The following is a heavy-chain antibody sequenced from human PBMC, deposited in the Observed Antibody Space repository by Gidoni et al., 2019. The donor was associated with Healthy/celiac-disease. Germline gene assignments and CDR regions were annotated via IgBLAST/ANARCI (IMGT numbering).Heavy chain of an antibody. CDR1: GYTFTSYG. CDR2: ISAYNGNT. CDR3: ARTAGPHLGELSFDY. Sequence: QVQLVQSGAEVKKPGASVKVSCQASGYTFTSYGISWVRQATGQGLEWMGWISAYNGNTNDEQKLQGRVTMTTDTSTSTAYMELRSLRSDDTAVYYCARTAGPHLGELSFDYWGQGTLVTVSS. V-gene: IGHV1-18*01. D-gene: IGHD3-16*02. J-gene: IGHJ4*02.